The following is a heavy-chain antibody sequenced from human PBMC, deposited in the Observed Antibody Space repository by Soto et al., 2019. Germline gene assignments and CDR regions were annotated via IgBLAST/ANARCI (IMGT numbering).Heavy chain of an antibody. Sequence: LSLTCTVSGGSISSYYWSWIRQPAGKGLEWIGRIYTSGSTNYNPSLKSRVTMSVDTSKNQFSLKLSSVTAADTAVYYCARDPGIAAAGAYYYGMDVWGQGTTVTVSS. CDR1: GGSISSYY. CDR3: ARDPGIAAAGAYYYGMDV. CDR2: IYTSGST. D-gene: IGHD6-13*01. J-gene: IGHJ6*02. V-gene: IGHV4-4*07.